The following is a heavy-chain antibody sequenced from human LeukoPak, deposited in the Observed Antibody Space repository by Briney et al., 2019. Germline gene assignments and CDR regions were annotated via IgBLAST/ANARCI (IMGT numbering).Heavy chain of an antibody. CDR1: GXIFSSYA. CDR2: INNNGGRT. V-gene: IGHV3-64*01. J-gene: IGHJ4*02. CDR3: VRDRYYDSSGFFDY. Sequence: GGSLRLSCAASGXIFSSYAMHWVRQAPGKGLESVSGINNNGGRTYYAKSVKGRFTISRDNSKNTMFLQVGSLRPDDMAVYYCVRDRYYDSSGFFDYWGQGTLVTVSS. D-gene: IGHD3-22*01.